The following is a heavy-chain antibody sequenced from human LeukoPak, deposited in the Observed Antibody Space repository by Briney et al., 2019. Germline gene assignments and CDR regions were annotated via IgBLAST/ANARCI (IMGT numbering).Heavy chain of an antibody. J-gene: IGHJ4*02. CDR1: GGSISSYY. CDR2: IYTSGST. Sequence: SETLSLTCTVSGGSISSYYWSWIRQPAGKGLEWIGRIYTSGSTNYNPSLKSRVTMSVDTSKNQFSLELSSVTAADTAVYYCAREYCSGGSCYRDYWGQGTLVTVSS. CDR3: AREYCSGGSCYRDY. D-gene: IGHD2-15*01. V-gene: IGHV4-4*07.